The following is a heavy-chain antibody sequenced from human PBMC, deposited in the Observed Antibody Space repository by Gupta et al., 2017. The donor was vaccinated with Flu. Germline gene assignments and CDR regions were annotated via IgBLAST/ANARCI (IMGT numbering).Heavy chain of an antibody. CDR2: ISDDRSKK. D-gene: IGHD1-7*01. J-gene: IGHJ4*02. CDR3: AKGGLHNWNYDGEY. Sequence: QVQLVESGGGVVQPERSLRLSCAASGCTLSSYGMHWVRQPPGKGLEGVAVISDDRSKKRHADTEKDRFTISRDNSKNPLYLQMNRLGDEDTAVYYCAKGGLHNWNYDGEYCGQGTLVLVSS. V-gene: IGHV3-30*18. CDR1: GCTLSSYG.